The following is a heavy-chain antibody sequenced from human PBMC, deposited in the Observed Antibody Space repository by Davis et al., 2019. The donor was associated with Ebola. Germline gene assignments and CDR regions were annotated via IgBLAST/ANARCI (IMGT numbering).Heavy chain of an antibody. V-gene: IGHV4-34*01. Sequence: SETLSLTCAVYGGSFSGYYWSWIRQPPGKGLEWIGEINHSGSTNYNPSLKSRVTISVDTSKNQFSLKLSSVTAADTAVYYCAGAWGDGYNRYFDYWGQGTLVTVSS. CDR2: INHSGST. CDR3: AGAWGDGYNRYFDY. J-gene: IGHJ4*02. D-gene: IGHD5-24*01. CDR1: GGSFSGYY.